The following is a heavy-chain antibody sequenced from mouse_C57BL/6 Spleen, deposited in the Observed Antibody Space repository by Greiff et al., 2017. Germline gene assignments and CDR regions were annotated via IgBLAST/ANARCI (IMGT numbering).Heavy chain of an antibody. CDR2: IYPGSGST. CDR1: GYTFTSYW. Sequence: QVQLQQSGAELVKPGASVKMSCKASGYTFTSYWITWVKQRPGQGLEWIGDIYPGSGSTNYNEKFKSKATLTVDTSSSTAYMQLSSLTSEDSAVYYCARGYYGYGYYFDYWGQGTTLTVSS. CDR3: ARGYYGYGYYFDY. V-gene: IGHV1-55*01. D-gene: IGHD2-2*01. J-gene: IGHJ2*01.